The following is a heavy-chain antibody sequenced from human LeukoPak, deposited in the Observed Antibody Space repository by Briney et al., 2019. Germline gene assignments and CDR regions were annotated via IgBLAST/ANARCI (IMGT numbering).Heavy chain of an antibody. Sequence: PGGSLRLSCGASGFTFSSYGMHWVRQAPGKGLEWVAVIWYDGSNKYYADSVKGRFTISRDNSKNTLYLQMNSLRAEDTAVYYCARSNPHYDSSGYYVGSDYWGQGTLVTVSS. V-gene: IGHV3-33*01. CDR3: ARSNPHYDSSGYYVGSDY. CDR2: IWYDGSNK. J-gene: IGHJ4*02. D-gene: IGHD3-22*01. CDR1: GFTFSSYG.